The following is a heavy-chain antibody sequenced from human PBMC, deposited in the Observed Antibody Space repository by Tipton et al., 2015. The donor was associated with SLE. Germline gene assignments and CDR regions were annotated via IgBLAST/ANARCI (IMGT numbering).Heavy chain of an antibody. D-gene: IGHD2-8*02. V-gene: IGHV3-48*01. Sequence: VQLVQSGGGLVQPGGSLRLSCAASGFTFSSYSMNWVRQAPGKGLEWVSYISSSSSTIYYADSVKGRFTISRDNAKNSLYLQMNSLRAEDTAVYYCARDQGIVLGYYFDYWGQGTLVTVSS. CDR2: ISSSSSTI. CDR3: ARDQGIVLGYYFDY. CDR1: GFTFSSYS. J-gene: IGHJ4*02.